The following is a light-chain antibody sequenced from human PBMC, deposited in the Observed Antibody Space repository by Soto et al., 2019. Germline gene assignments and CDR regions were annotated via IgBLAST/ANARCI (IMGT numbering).Light chain of an antibody. CDR1: QTISTY. Sequence: IQMTQSPSSLAASVGDRITITFRASQTISTYVNWYRQKSGAAPELLLYDASTLQGAVPSRFSCASSGKCLSLRISSLQLEDFATYYCQHCYNTHLTLGQGPTVHIK. CDR2: DAS. J-gene: IGKJ1*01. V-gene: IGKV1-39*01. CDR3: QHCYNTHLT.